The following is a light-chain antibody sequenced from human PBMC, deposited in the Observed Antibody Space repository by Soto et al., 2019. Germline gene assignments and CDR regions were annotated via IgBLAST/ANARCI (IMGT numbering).Light chain of an antibody. Sequence: QSVLTQPPSVSGAPGQRVTIPCTGSSSNIGAGYDVHWYQQLPGTAPKLLIYGNSNRPSGVPDRFSGSKSGTSASLAITGLQAEGEADYYCQSYDSRLNGYVFGTGTKLTVL. CDR2: GNS. J-gene: IGLJ1*01. CDR1: SSNIGAGYD. CDR3: QSYDSRLNGYV. V-gene: IGLV1-40*01.